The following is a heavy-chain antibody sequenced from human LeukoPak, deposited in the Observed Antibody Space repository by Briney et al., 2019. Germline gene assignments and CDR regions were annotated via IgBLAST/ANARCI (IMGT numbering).Heavy chain of an antibody. Sequence: VASVKVSCKASGYTFTGHYIHWVRQAPGQGLEWMGWINPNSGSTNYAQKFQGRVTMTRDTSISIAYMELTRLRSDDTAVFYCARDGYYYGSGSFVDYWGQGTLVTVSS. V-gene: IGHV1-2*02. J-gene: IGHJ4*02. CDR2: INPNSGST. D-gene: IGHD3-10*01. CDR1: GYTFTGHY. CDR3: ARDGYYYGSGSFVDY.